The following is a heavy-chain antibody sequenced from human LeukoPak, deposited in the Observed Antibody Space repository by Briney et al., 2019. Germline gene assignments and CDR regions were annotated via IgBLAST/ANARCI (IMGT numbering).Heavy chain of an antibody. V-gene: IGHV1-18*01. J-gene: IGHJ6*03. CDR1: GYTFTSYG. D-gene: IGHD3-10*01. Sequence: ASVKVSCKASGYTFTSYGISWVRQAPGQGLEWMGWISAYNGNTNYAQKLQGRVTMTTDTSTSTAYMELRSPRSDDTAVYYCAKDGDYGSGSPYYMDVWGKGTTVTVSS. CDR2: ISAYNGNT. CDR3: AKDGDYGSGSPYYMDV.